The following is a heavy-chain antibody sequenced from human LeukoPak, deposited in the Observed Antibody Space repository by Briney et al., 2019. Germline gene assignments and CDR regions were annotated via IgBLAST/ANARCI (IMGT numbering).Heavy chain of an antibody. Sequence: PSETLSLTCAVSGGSISSSNWWCGVRQPPGKGLEWIGEIYHRGSTNYNLSLKSRLTISVDKTKNQFSLKLSSVTAADTAVYYCARAYGDSTYFDYWGQGTLVTVSS. CDR2: IYHRGST. CDR1: GGSISSSNW. CDR3: ARAYGDSTYFDY. D-gene: IGHD4-17*01. V-gene: IGHV4-4*02. J-gene: IGHJ4*02.